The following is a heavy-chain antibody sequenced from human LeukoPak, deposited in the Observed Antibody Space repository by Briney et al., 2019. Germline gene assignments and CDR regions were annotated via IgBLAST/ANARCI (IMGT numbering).Heavy chain of an antibody. CDR3: ARRDDYTHGYFDY. D-gene: IGHD2-2*02. CDR1: GGSISSGYY. J-gene: IGHJ4*02. Sequence: SETLSLTCTVSGGSISSGYYWGWIRQPPGKGLEWIGSIYHSGSTYYNPSLKSRVTISVDTSKNQFSLRLSSVTAADTAVYYCARRDDYTHGYFDYWGQGTLVTVSS. V-gene: IGHV4-38-2*02. CDR2: IYHSGST.